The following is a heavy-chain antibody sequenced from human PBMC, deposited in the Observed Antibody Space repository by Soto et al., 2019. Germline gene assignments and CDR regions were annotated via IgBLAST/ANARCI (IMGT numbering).Heavy chain of an antibody. CDR2: IYYSGST. CDR3: ARGSGDIVVVPAAILSSDNWFDP. Sequence: QVQLQESGPGLVKPSETLSLTCTVSGGSISSYYWSWIRQPPGKGLEWIGYIYYSGSTNYNPSLKSRVTISVDTSKNQFSLKLSSVTAADTAVYYCARGSGDIVVVPAAILSSDNWFDPWGQGTLVTVSS. J-gene: IGHJ5*02. D-gene: IGHD2-2*02. CDR1: GGSISSYY. V-gene: IGHV4-59*01.